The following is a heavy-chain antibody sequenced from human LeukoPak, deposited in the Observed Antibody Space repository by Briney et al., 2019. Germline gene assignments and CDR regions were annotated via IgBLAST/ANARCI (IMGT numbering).Heavy chain of an antibody. CDR2: MNPNSGNT. CDR1: GYTFNNYD. J-gene: IGHJ4*02. Sequence: ASVKVSCKASGYTFNNYDINWVRQAPGQGLEWMGWMNPNSGNTGYAQRFQGRFTLTRETFISTAYMELSSLRSEDTAVYYCARDQGDGSYYYWGQGTLVTVSS. V-gene: IGHV1-8*01. D-gene: IGHD1-26*01. CDR3: ARDQGDGSYYY.